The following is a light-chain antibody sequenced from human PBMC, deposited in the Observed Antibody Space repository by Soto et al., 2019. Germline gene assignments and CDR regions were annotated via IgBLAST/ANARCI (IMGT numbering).Light chain of an antibody. Sequence: QSVLTQPASVSGSPGQSITLSCTGTSSDVGGYNYVSWYQQHPGKAPKLMIYDDSYWPSGVSNRFSGSKSGNTASLTISGLQAEDEADYYCSSYTNSSPFVFGTGTKVTVL. V-gene: IGLV2-14*01. CDR3: SSYTNSSPFV. J-gene: IGLJ1*01. CDR2: DDS. CDR1: SSDVGGYNY.